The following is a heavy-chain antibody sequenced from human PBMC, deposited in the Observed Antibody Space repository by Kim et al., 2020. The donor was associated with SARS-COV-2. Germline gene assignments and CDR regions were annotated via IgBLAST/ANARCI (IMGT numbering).Heavy chain of an antibody. CDR1: GYSFTSYW. V-gene: IGHV5-51*01. CDR2: IYPGDSDT. J-gene: IGHJ5*02. D-gene: IGHD3-10*01. Sequence: GESLKISCKGSGYSFTSYWIGWVRQMPGKGLEWMGIIYPGDSDTRYSPSFQGQVTISADKSISTAYLQWSSLKASDTAMYYCARQTDYYGSGSYSQRGGWFDPWGQGTLGTVSS. CDR3: ARQTDYYGSGSYSQRGGWFDP.